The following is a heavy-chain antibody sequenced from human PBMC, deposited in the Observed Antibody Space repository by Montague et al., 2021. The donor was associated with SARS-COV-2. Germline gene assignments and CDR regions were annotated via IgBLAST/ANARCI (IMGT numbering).Heavy chain of an antibody. D-gene: IGHD3-10*01. Sequence: SETLSPTCTVSGGSIRSSSHFWGWFRQPPGQRLEWIGTISYSGSTYYSPSLKSRVIISADTSKNQFSLNLRSVTAADTAVYFCGLGRGFAVGNHYYYSYGLDVWCQGTTVTVSS. CDR2: ISYSGST. J-gene: IGHJ6*02. CDR1: GGSIRSSSHF. CDR3: GLGRGFAVGNHYYYSYGLDV. V-gene: IGHV4-39*07.